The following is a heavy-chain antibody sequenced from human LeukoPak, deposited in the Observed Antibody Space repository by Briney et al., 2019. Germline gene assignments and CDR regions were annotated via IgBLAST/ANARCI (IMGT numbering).Heavy chain of an antibody. D-gene: IGHD2-15*01. CDR2: INWDGGGK. J-gene: IGHJ4*02. CDR3: ARLVDVNGYGYVDY. V-gene: IGHV3-20*04. Sequence: GGSLRLSCVASGFMFDGHGMTWIRQVPGKGLEWVSAINWDGGGKDYADSVNGRFTISRDNAKNSLYLQMNSLRAEDTALYYCARLVDVNGYGYVDYWGQGTLVTVSS. CDR1: GFMFDGHG.